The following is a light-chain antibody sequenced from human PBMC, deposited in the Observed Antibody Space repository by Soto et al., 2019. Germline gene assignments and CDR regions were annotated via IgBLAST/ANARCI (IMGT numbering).Light chain of an antibody. J-gene: IGKJ1*01. CDR1: QSISSW. Sequence: DIQMTQSPSTLSASVGDRVTITCRASQSISSWLAWYQQKPGKAPKLLMYKASNFESGVPSRFSGRGSGTEFTLTSSSLQPDDFATYFCQQYNYYLTFGQGTKVEIK. CDR2: KAS. V-gene: IGKV1-5*03. CDR3: QQYNYYLT.